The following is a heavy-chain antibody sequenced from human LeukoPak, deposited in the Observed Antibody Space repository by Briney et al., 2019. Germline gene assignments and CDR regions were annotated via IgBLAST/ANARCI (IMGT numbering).Heavy chain of an antibody. CDR1: GFTFSSYA. J-gene: IGHJ5*02. Sequence: GGSLRLSCSASGFTFSSYAMHWVHQAPGKGLEYVSAISSNGGSTYYADSVKGRFTISRDNSKNTLYLQMSSLRAEDTAVYYCVKDLGLMDTAMVLFGTWGQGTLVTVSS. CDR2: ISSNGGST. D-gene: IGHD5-18*01. V-gene: IGHV3-64D*06. CDR3: VKDLGLMDTAMVLFGT.